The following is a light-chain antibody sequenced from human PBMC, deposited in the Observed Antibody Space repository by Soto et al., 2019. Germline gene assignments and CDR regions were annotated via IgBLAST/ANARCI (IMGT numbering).Light chain of an antibody. CDR1: SSDVGSYNL. V-gene: IGLV2-23*01. Sequence: QSVLTQPASVSGSPGQSITISCTGTSSDVGSYNLVSWYQKHPGKAPKLIISEGSERPSGVSTRFSGSKSGNTASLTISGLQADDEADYYCCSFARGSSYVFGTGTKVTV. CDR2: EGS. CDR3: CSFARGSSYV. J-gene: IGLJ1*01.